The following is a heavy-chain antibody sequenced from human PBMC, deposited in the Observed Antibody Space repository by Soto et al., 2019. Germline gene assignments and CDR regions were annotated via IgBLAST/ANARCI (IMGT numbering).Heavy chain of an antibody. CDR3: ARDKITGLFDY. CDR2: INHSGST. D-gene: IGHD2-8*02. CDR1: GGSIINLGYY. J-gene: IGHJ4*02. V-gene: IGHV4-34*01. Sequence: SVTLCLPNTVSGGSIINLGYYRTLIRQPPGTGLEWIEEINHSGSTNYNPSLKSRVTISVDTSKNQFSLKLTSVTAADTAVYYCARDKITGLFDYWGQGTLVTVSS.